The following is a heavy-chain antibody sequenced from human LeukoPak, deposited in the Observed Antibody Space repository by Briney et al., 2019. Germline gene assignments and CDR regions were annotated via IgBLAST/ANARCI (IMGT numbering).Heavy chain of an antibody. D-gene: IGHD3-22*01. J-gene: IGHJ6*02. CDR2: IYHSGST. Sequence: PSETLSLTCAVSGGCISSGGYSWSWIRQPPGKGLEWIGYIYHSGSTYYNPSLKSRVTISVDRSKNQFSLKLSSVTAADTAVYYCARHGEGEDSSDGDIQDYYYYGMDVWGQGTTVTVSS. V-gene: IGHV4-30-2*01. CDR3: ARHGEGEDSSDGDIQDYYYYGMDV. CDR1: GGCISSGGYS.